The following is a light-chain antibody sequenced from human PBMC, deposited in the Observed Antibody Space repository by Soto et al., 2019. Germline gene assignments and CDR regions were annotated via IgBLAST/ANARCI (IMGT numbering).Light chain of an antibody. CDR3: QSYDSSLSGWV. J-gene: IGLJ3*02. CDR1: SSNIGAGYD. Sequence: QSVLTQPPSVSGAPGQRVTISCTGSSSNIGAGYDVHWYQQLPGTAPKVLIYRNTNRPSGVPDRFSGSKSGTSVSLAITGLQAEDEADYYCQSYDSSLSGWVFGGGTQLTVL. CDR2: RNT. V-gene: IGLV1-40*01.